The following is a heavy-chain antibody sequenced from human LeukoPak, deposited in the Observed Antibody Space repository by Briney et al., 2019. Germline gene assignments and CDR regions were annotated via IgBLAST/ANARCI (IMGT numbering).Heavy chain of an antibody. J-gene: IGHJ3*02. V-gene: IGHV4-4*07. Sequence: PSETLSLTCTVSGGSISSYYWSWIRQPAGKGLEGIGRIYTSGSTNYNPSLKSRVTMSVDTSKNQFSLKLRSVTAADTAVYYCARGPVHGYSSGWSAFDIWGQGTMVTVSS. CDR2: IYTSGST. CDR3: ARGPVHGYSSGWSAFDI. D-gene: IGHD6-19*01. CDR1: GGSISSYY.